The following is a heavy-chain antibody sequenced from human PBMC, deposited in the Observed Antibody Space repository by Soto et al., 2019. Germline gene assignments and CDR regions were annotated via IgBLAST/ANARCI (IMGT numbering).Heavy chain of an antibody. Sequence: SETLSLTCTVSGGSISSYYWSWIRQPPGKGLEWIGYIYYSGSTNYNPSLKSRVTISVDTSKNQFSLKLSSVTAADTAVYYCARASRYSYVNWFDPWGQGALVTVSS. V-gene: IGHV4-59*08. CDR2: IYYSGST. D-gene: IGHD5-18*01. J-gene: IGHJ5*02. CDR3: ARASRYSYVNWFDP. CDR1: GGSISSYY.